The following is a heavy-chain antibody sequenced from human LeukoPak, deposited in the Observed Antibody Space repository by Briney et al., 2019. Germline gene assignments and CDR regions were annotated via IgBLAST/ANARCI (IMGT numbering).Heavy chain of an antibody. CDR1: GGSISSSNYY. Sequence: PSETLSLTCTVSGGSISSSNYYWGWIRQPPGKGLEWIGSIHYTVDTYYNPSLKSRVTISVDTSKNQFSLKLSSVTAADTAVYYCARGGRSSSSLNFDFWGQGTLVTVSS. J-gene: IGHJ4*02. V-gene: IGHV4-39*07. CDR3: ARGGRSSSSLNFDF. D-gene: IGHD6-6*01. CDR2: IHYTVDT.